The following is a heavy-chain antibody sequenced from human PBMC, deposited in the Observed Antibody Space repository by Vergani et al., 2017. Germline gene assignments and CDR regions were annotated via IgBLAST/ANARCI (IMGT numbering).Heavy chain of an antibody. Sequence: EVLLVESGGGLVQPGESLRLSCTASGFTFSDFWMTWVRQVPGKGLEWVANIMPDGSATMYEDSLRGRFSISRDNAKNSLHLHMSSPRVEDTAVYFCAKSGFVGAFETWGQGTLVTVSS. CDR2: IMPDGSAT. V-gene: IGHV3-7*01. CDR1: GFTFSDFW. J-gene: IGHJ5*02. D-gene: IGHD3-9*01. CDR3: AKSGFVGAFET.